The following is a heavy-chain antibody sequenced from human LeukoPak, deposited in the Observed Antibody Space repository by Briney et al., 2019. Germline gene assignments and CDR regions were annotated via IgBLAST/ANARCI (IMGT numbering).Heavy chain of an antibody. CDR3: AKDLDSSSWPYYYYGMDV. D-gene: IGHD6-13*01. V-gene: IGHV3-23*01. CDR1: GFTFSSYA. CDR2: ISGSGGST. J-gene: IGHJ6*02. Sequence: GGSLRLSCAASGFTFSSYAMSWVRQAPGKGLEWVSGISGSGGSTYYADSVKGRFTISRDNSKNTLYLQMNSLRAEDTAVYYCAKDLDSSSWPYYYYGMDVWGQGTTVTVSS.